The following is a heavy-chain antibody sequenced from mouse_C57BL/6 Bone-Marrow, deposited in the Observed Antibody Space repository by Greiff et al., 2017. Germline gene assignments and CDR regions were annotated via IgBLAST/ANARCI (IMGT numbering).Heavy chain of an antibody. D-gene: IGHD5-1*01. CDR3: ARRGTYLRYFDV. Sequence: VQLKESGGDLVKPGGSLKLSCAASGFTFSSYGMSWVRQTPDKRLEWVATISSGGSYTYYPDSVKGRFTISRDNAKNTLYLQMSSLKSEDTAMYYCARRGTYLRYFDVWGTGTTVTVSA. J-gene: IGHJ1*03. CDR2: ISSGGSYT. V-gene: IGHV5-6*01. CDR1: GFTFSSYG.